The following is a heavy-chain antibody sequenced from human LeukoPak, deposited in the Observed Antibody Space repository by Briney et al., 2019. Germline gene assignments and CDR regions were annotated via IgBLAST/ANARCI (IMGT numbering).Heavy chain of an antibody. J-gene: IGHJ4*02. CDR2: IYYSGST. CDR3: ARELANRVLDTVTTGGFDY. D-gene: IGHD4-17*01. CDR1: GGSISSGDYY. V-gene: IGHV4-30-4*01. Sequence: SQTLSLTCTVSGGSISSGDYYWSWIRQPPGKGLEWIGYIYYSGSTYYNPSLKSRVTISVDTSKNQFSLKLSSVTAADAAVYYCARELANRVLDTVTTGGFDYWGQGTLVTVSS.